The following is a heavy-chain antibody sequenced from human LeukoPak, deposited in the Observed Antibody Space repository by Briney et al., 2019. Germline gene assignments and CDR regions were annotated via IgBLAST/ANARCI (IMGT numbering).Heavy chain of an antibody. V-gene: IGHV4-38-2*02. J-gene: IGHJ1*01. CDR3: ARDRSSPRGYFQH. CDR1: GYSISSGYY. D-gene: IGHD1-26*01. CDR2: IYHSGST. Sequence: SETLSLTCTVSGYSISSGYYWGWIRQPPGKGLEWIGSIYHSGSTYYNPSLKSRVTISVDTSKNQFSLKLSSVTAADTAVYYCARDRSSPRGYFQHWGQGTLVTVSS.